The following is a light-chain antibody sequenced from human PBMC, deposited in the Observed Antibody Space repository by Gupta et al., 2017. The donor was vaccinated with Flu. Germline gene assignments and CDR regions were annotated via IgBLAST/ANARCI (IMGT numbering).Light chain of an antibody. J-gene: IGKJ2*01. CDR1: QDISNY. Sequence: DIQMPQSPSSLSASVRDRVTITCQASQDISNYLNWYQQKPGKAPKLLIYDASNLETGVPSRFIGSGSGTDFTFPISSLQPEDIATYYCQQYDNLPPYTFGQGTKLEIK. CDR3: QQYDNLPPYT. V-gene: IGKV1-33*01. CDR2: DAS.